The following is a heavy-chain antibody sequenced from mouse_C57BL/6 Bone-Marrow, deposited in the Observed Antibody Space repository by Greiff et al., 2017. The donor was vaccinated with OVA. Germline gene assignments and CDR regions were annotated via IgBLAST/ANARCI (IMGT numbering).Heavy chain of an antibody. CDR3: AILGGYYGNYVPRFAY. D-gene: IGHD2-1*01. CDR1: GYTFTSYD. Sequence: QVQLQQSGPELVKPGASVKLSCKASGYTFTSYDINRVKQRPGQGLEWIGWIYPRDGSTKYNEKFKGKATLTVDTSSSTEYMELHSLTSEDSAVYFCAILGGYYGNYVPRFAYWGQGTLVTVSA. CDR2: IYPRDGST. V-gene: IGHV1-85*01. J-gene: IGHJ3*01.